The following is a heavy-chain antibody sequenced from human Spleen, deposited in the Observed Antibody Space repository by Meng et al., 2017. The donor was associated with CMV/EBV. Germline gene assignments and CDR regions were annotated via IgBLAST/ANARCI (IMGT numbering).Heavy chain of an antibody. CDR3: VRADPTKKSSTTSCLDF. J-gene: IGHJ4*02. CDR1: GFTFTSYT. Sequence: GESLKISCAASGFTFTSYTMDWLRQAPGRGLEWVSAISSDSSYIYYADSVRGRFTISRDNAKNSLYLQMNSLRAEDTAVYYCVRADPTKKSSTTSCLDFWGQGTLVTVLL. D-gene: IGHD2-2*01. V-gene: IGHV3-21*01. CDR2: ISSDSSYI.